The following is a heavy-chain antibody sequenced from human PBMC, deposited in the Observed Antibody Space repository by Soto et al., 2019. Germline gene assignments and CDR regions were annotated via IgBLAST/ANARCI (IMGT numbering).Heavy chain of an antibody. J-gene: IGHJ6*02. CDR1: GYTFTGYY. CDR2: INPNSGGT. Sequence: SVKVSCKASGYTFTGYYMHWVRQAPGQGLERMGWINPNSGGTNYAQKFQGRVTMTRDTSISTAYMELSRLRSDDTAVYYCARDWVDTAIQGHYYYYYGMDVWGQGTTVTVSS. CDR3: ARDWVDTAIQGHYYYYYGMDV. D-gene: IGHD5-18*01. V-gene: IGHV1-2*02.